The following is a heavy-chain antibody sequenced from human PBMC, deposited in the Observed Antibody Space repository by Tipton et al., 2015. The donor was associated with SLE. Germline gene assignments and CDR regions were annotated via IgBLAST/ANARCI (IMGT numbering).Heavy chain of an antibody. CDR3: ARVGAQWLVPAFDI. V-gene: IGHV1-69*06. J-gene: IGHJ3*02. D-gene: IGHD6-19*01. Sequence: QSGAEVKKPGSSVKVSCKASGGTFSSYAISWVRQAPGQGLEWMGGIIPIFGTANYAQKFQGRVTITADKSTSTAYMELSSLRSEDTAVYYGARVGAQWLVPAFDIWGQGTMVTVSS. CDR1: GGTFSSYA. CDR2: IIPIFGTA.